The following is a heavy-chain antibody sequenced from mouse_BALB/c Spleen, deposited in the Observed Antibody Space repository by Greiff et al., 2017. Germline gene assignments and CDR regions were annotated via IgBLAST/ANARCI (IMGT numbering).Heavy chain of an antibody. D-gene: IGHD1-2*01. CDR3: ALLTTATGDWFAY. CDR1: GYSITSDYA. Sequence: EVKLQESGPGLVKPSQSLSLTCTVTGYSITSDYAWNWIRQFPGNKLEWMGYISYRGSTSYNPSLKSRISITRDTSKNQFFLQLNSGTTEDTATYYCALLTTATGDWFAYWGQGTLVTVAA. V-gene: IGHV3-2*02. J-gene: IGHJ3*01. CDR2: ISYRGST.